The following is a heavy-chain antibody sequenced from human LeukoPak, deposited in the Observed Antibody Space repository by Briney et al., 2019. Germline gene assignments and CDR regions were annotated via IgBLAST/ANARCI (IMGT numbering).Heavy chain of an antibody. V-gene: IGHV1-46*01. CDR2: INPSGGST. CDR1: GYTFTSYY. D-gene: IGHD6-19*01. J-gene: IGHJ4*02. CDR3: AKDPGIAVAGMNDY. Sequence: ASVKVSCKASGYTFTSYYMHWVRQAPGQGLEWMGIINPSGGSTSYAQKFQGRVTMTRDMSTSTVYTELSSLRSEDTAVYYCAKDPGIAVAGMNDYWGQGTLVTVSS.